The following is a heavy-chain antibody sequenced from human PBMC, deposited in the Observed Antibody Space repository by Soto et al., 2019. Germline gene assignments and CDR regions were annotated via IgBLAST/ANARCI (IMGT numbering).Heavy chain of an antibody. CDR3: ARGRIVGAAFDY. J-gene: IGHJ4*02. Sequence: QVQLVQSGAGVKKSGASVKVSCKASGYTFTSSDINWVRQATGQGLEWMGWMNPNTGNIGYTQRFQGRVSMTRNISITTAYMELSGLKSDDTAVYYCARGRIVGAAFDYWGQGTLVTVSS. D-gene: IGHD1-26*01. CDR1: GYTFTSSD. CDR2: MNPNTGNI. V-gene: IGHV1-8*01.